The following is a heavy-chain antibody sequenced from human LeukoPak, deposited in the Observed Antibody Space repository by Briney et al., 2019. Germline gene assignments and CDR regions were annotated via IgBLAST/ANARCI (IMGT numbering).Heavy chain of an antibody. D-gene: IGHD5-18*01. CDR2: IKQDGSEK. J-gene: IGHJ4*02. CDR3: ARDTGGGYSCYDC. V-gene: IGHV3-7*01. Sequence: GGSVRPSCAASGFTFSSYWMTWIRQAPGKGLEWVANIKQDGSEKYYVDSVKGRFTISRDNAKNSLYLQMNSLRAEDTAVYYCARDTGGGYSCYDCWGQGTLVTVSS. CDR1: GFTFSSYW.